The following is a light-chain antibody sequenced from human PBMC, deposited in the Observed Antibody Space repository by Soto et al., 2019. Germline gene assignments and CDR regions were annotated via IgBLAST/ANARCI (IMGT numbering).Light chain of an antibody. CDR3: QQYNSWPPLT. J-gene: IGKJ4*01. Sequence: EIVMTQSPATLPVSPGERATLSCRASQSVTSNLAWYQQKPGQAPRLLIYGASTRATVIPARFSGSGAGTEFTLTISSLQSEDFAVYYCQQYNSWPPLTFGGGTKVEIK. CDR1: QSVTSN. CDR2: GAS. V-gene: IGKV3D-15*01.